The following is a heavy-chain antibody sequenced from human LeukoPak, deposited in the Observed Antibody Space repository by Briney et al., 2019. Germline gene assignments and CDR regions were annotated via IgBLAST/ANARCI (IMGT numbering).Heavy chain of an antibody. D-gene: IGHD2-21*01. CDR2: ISAYNGNT. J-gene: IGHJ3*02. CDR1: GGTFSSYA. V-gene: IGHV1-18*01. CDR3: ARVVGFDI. Sequence: ASVKVSCKASGGTFSSYAISWVRQAPGQGLEWMGWISAYNGNTNYAQKLQGRVTMTTDTSTSTVYMELRSLRSDDTAVYYCARVVGFDIWGQGTMVTVSS.